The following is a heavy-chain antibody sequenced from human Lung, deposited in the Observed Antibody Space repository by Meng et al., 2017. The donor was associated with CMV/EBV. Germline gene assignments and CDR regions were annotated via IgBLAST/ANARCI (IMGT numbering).Heavy chain of an antibody. J-gene: IGHJ4*02. Sequence: QVQLVQSGAELQKPGASVKVSCKASGYTFGIFGITWVRQAPGQGLEWVGWISAENGNTNYAQKFQGRVTLTTDTSTKTAYMDLRGLRSDDSAVYYCARAGAAVTTHFAFWGRGTLVTVSS. CDR1: GYTFGIFG. D-gene: IGHD4-17*01. V-gene: IGHV1-18*01. CDR3: ARAGAAVTTHFAF. CDR2: ISAENGNT.